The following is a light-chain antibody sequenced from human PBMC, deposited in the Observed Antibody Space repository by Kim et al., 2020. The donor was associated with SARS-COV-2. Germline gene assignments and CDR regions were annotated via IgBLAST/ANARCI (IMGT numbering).Light chain of an antibody. CDR2: RNS. Sequence: QSVLTQPPSVSGAPGQRVTISCTGSSSNIGSGYDVHWYQHLPGTAPKLLIYRNSDRPSGVPDRVSGSKSGTSASLAITGLQAEDEADYYCQSYDNRLSGYVFGTGTKVTVL. CDR1: SSNIGSGYD. CDR3: QSYDNRLSGYV. J-gene: IGLJ1*01. V-gene: IGLV1-40*01.